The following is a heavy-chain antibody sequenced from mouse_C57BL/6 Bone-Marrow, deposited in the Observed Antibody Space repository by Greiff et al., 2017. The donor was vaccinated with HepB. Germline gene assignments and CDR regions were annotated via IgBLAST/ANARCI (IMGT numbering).Heavy chain of an antibody. D-gene: IGHD1-1*01. CDR2: IHPNSGST. V-gene: IGHV1-64*01. CDR1: GYTFTSYW. J-gene: IGHJ2*01. CDR3: ARGRFTTVVEGY. Sequence: QVQLQQPGAELVKPGASVKLSCKASGYTFTSYWMHWVKQRPGQGLEWIGMIHPNSGSTNYNEKFKSKATLTVDKSSSTAYMQLSSLTSEDSAVYYWARGRFTTVVEGYWGQGTTLTVSS.